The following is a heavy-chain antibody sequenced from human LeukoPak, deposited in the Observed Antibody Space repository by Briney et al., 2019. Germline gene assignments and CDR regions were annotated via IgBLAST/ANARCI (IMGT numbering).Heavy chain of an antibody. V-gene: IGHV3-49*03. CDR2: IRSKAYGGTT. CDR1: GFTFGDYA. J-gene: IGHJ4*02. D-gene: IGHD3-3*01. Sequence: GGSLRLSCTASGFTFGDYAMSWFRQAPGKGLEWAGFIRSKAYGGTTEYAASVKGRFTISRDDSKSIAYLQMNSLKTEDTAVYYCTREIGAPPWRLAADYWGQGTLVTVSS. CDR3: TREIGAPPWRLAADY.